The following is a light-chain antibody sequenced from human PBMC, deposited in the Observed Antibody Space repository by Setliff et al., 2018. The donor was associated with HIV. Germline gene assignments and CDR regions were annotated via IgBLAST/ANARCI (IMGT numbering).Light chain of an antibody. CDR1: SSNVGNYNL. J-gene: IGLJ1*01. V-gene: IGLV2-23*02. Sequence: QSVLTQPASVSGSPGQSITISCTGTSSNVGNYNLVSWYQQHPGKVPKLLIYEVSKRPSGVSNRFSGSKSGNTASLTISGLQAEDEADYYCCSYAGSSIHVFGTGTKGTVL. CDR2: EVS. CDR3: CSYAGSSIHV.